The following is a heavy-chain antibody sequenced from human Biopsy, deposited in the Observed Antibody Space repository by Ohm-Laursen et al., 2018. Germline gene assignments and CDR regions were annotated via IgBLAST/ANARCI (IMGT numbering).Heavy chain of an antibody. J-gene: IGHJ6*02. CDR2: ISGSSTYI. Sequence: SLRLSCSASGVTLSGYKMNWVRQAPGKGLEWVSSISGSSTYIYYADSVKDRFTISRDNAKNSLSLQMNSLRADDTAVYYCASDRYYGSESYYSHYNMDVWGQGTTVSVSS. V-gene: IGHV3-21*01. D-gene: IGHD3-10*01. CDR1: GVTLSGYK. CDR3: ASDRYYGSESYYSHYNMDV.